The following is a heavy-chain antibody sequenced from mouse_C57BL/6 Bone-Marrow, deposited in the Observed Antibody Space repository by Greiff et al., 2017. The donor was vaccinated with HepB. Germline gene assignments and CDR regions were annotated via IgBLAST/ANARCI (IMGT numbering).Heavy chain of an antibody. Sequence: EVKVVESGGDLVKPGGSLKLSCAASGFTFSSYGMSWVRQTPDKRLEWVATISSGGSYTYYPDSVKGRFTISRDNAKNTLYLQMSSLKSEDTAMYYCARPQFITTVVDYLDYWGQGTTLTVSS. CDR1: GFTFSSYG. CDR2: ISSGGSYT. V-gene: IGHV5-6*01. CDR3: ARPQFITTVVDYLDY. D-gene: IGHD1-1*01. J-gene: IGHJ2*01.